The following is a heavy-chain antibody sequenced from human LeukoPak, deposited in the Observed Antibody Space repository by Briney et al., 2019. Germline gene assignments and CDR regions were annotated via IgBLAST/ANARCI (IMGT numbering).Heavy chain of an antibody. CDR2: ISSSSSYI. Sequence: GGSLRLSCAASGFTFSSYSMNWVRQAPGKGLEWVSSISSSSSYIYYADSAKGRFTISRDNAKNSLYLQMNSLRAEDTAVYYCARVVDSSGPQGGFDYWGQGTLVTVSS. CDR3: ARVVDSSGPQGGFDY. D-gene: IGHD6-19*01. CDR1: GFTFSSYS. J-gene: IGHJ4*02. V-gene: IGHV3-21*01.